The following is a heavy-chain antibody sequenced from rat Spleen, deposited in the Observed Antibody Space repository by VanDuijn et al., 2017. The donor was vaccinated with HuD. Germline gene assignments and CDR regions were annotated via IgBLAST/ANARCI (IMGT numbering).Heavy chain of an antibody. CDR3: ASGILDF. Sequence: QVQLKESGPGLVQPSQTLSLTCTVSGFSLTSYNVHWVRQPTGKGLEWMGAIWAGGTTDYNSAIKSRLSISRDTSKSQVFLKMNSLQTEDTAMYFCASGILDFWGQGVMVTVSS. V-gene: IGHV2-30*01. CDR1: GFSLTSYN. D-gene: IGHD1-4*01. J-gene: IGHJ2*01. CDR2: IWAGGTT.